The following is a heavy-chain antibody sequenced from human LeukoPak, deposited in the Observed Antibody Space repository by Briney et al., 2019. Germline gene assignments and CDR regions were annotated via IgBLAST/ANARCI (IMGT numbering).Heavy chain of an antibody. Sequence: GGSLRLSCAASGFTVSSNYMSWVRQAPGKGLEWVSVIYSGGSTYYADSVKGRFTISRDNSKNTLYLQMNSLRAEDTAVYYCARGGGQLPYYYMDVGGKGTTVTVSS. D-gene: IGHD1-7*01. CDR1: GFTVSSNY. CDR2: IYSGGST. J-gene: IGHJ6*03. V-gene: IGHV3-53*01. CDR3: ARGGGQLPYYYMDV.